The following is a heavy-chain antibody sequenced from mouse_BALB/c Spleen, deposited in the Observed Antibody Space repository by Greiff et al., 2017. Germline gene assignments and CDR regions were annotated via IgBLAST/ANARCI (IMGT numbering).Heavy chain of an antibody. CDR2: IDPYNGGT. CDR3: ARWGYYGSSSWFAY. J-gene: IGHJ3*01. V-gene: IGHV1S135*01. D-gene: IGHD1-1*01. Sequence: EVKLMESGPELVKPGASVKVSCNASGYAFTSYNMYWVKQSHGKSLEWIGYIDPYNGGTSYNQKFKGKATLTVDKSSSTAYMHLNSLTSEDSAVYYCARWGYYGSSSWFAYWGQGTLVTVSA. CDR1: GYAFTSYN.